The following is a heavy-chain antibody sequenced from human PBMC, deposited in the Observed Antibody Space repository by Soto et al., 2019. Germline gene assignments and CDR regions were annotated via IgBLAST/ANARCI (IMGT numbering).Heavy chain of an antibody. Sequence: QVQLVESGGGVVQPGRSLTLSCVASGFTLSNYGMNWVRQAPGKGLEWVAVIWYDGTTTYSADSVKGRFSISRDNSKPVLCLQLSCLKAEDTAVYYCAKNVGSSGSSGWIDSCGEGTLVTVSS. J-gene: IGHJ5*02. CDR3: AKNVGSSGSSGWIDS. CDR2: IWYDGTTT. V-gene: IGHV3-33*03. CDR1: GFTLSNYG. D-gene: IGHD3-10*01.